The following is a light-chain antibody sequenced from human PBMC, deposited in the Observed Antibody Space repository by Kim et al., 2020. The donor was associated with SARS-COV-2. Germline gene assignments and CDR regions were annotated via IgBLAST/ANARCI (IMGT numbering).Light chain of an antibody. CDR1: SSDVGCNNL. V-gene: IGLV2-14*01. CDR2: EVN. CDR3: SSYTTSNPRV. Sequence: QSVLTQPASVSASPGQSVTIPCSGTSSDVGCNNLVSWYQQYPGKAPKLIIYEVNHRPSGVSNRFAASKAGNTSSLTISGLQGDDDDYYYGSSYTTSNPRVFGPGTKVTVL. J-gene: IGLJ1*01.